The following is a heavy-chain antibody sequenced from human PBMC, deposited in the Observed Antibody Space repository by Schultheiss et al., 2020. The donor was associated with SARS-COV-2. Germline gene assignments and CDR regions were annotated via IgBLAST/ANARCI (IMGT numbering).Heavy chain of an antibody. CDR2: IYPDNSET. V-gene: IGHV5-51*01. CDR3: ARFGAPRRSHWYFDI. CDR1: GYGFYAYW. Sequence: GESLKISCKGSGYGFYAYWIAWVRQKPGKGLEWMGLIYPDNSETTYSPPFQGQVTMSADKSINIAYLQWTSLKASDSAIYFCARFGAPRRSHWYFDIWGRGTLVTVSS. D-gene: IGHD3-10*01. J-gene: IGHJ2*01.